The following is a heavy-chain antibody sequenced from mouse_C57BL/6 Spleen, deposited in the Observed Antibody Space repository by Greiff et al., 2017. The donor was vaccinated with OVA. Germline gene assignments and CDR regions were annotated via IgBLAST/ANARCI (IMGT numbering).Heavy chain of an antibody. CDR3: ARPLVATGDYYFDY. CDR1: GYTFTDYN. Sequence: EVQLQQSGPELVKPGASVKIPCKASGYTFTDYNMDWVKQSHGKSLEWIGDINPNNGGTIYNQKFKGKATLTVDKSSSTAYMELRSLTSEDTAVYYCARPLVATGDYYFDYWGQGTTRTVSS. J-gene: IGHJ2*01. D-gene: IGHD1-1*01. CDR2: INPNNGGT. V-gene: IGHV1-18*01.